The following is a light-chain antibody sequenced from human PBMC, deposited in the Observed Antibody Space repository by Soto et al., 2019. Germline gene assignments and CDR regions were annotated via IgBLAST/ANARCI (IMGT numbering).Light chain of an antibody. CDR1: QGISSA. CDR3: QQFNNPMT. J-gene: IGKJ5*01. CDR2: DAS. Sequence: AIQLTQSPSSLSASVGDRVTITCRASQGISSALAWYQQKPGKAPKLLIYDASSLESGVPSRFSGSGSGTDFTLTISSLQPEDFATYYCQQFNNPMTFGQGTRLEIK. V-gene: IGKV1D-13*01.